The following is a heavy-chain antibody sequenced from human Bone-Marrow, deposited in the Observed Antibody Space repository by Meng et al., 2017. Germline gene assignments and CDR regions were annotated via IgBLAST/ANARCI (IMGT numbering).Heavy chain of an antibody. Sequence: ASVKVSCKASGYTFTGYYMHCVRQAPGQGLEWMGWINPNSGGTNYAQKFQGRVTMTRDTSISTAYMELSRLRSDDTAVYYCARVPYFSSAGTHGWIDYWGQGTLVTVSS. V-gene: IGHV1-2*02. CDR3: ARVPYFSSAGTHGWIDY. J-gene: IGHJ4*02. CDR2: INPNSGGT. CDR1: GYTFTGYY. D-gene: IGHD6-13*01.